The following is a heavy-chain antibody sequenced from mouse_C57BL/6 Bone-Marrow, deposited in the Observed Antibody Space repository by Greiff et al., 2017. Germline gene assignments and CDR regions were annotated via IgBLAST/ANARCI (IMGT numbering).Heavy chain of an antibody. CDR2: INTDGGST. V-gene: IGHV5-2*01. D-gene: IGHD2-5*01. J-gene: IGHJ3*01. CDR3: ASEVTTWFAY. CDR1: EYEFPSHD. Sequence: EVMLVESGGGLVQPGASLKLSCESNEYEFPSHDMSWVRKTPEKRLELVAAINTDGGSTYYPDKMEGQSTITRDNTSKTLYLQISSMTAEDTALYYCASEVTTWFAYWGQGTLVTVSA.